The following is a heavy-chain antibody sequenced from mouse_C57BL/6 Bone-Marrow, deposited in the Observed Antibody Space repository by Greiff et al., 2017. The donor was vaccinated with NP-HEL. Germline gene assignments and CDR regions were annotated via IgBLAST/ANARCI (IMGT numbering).Heavy chain of an antibody. D-gene: IGHD1-1*01. CDR3: ARDGYYGSRDY. CDR1: GYSFTGYF. CDR2: INPYNGDT. Sequence: VQLQQSGPELVKPGDSVKISCKASGYSFTGYFMNWVMQSHGKSLEWIGRINPYNGDTFYTQKFKGKATLTVDKSSSTAHMELRSLTSEDSAVYYCARDGYYGSRDYWGQGTTLTVSS. J-gene: IGHJ2*01. V-gene: IGHV1-20*01.